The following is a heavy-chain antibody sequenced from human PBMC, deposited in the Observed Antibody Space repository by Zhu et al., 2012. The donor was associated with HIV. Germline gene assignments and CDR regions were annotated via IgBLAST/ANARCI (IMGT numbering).Heavy chain of an antibody. CDR3: AKDTDSAYSSSWYDY. CDR2: ISWDGGST. Sequence: EVQLVESGGVVVQPGGSLRLSCAASGFTFDDYAMHWVRQAPGKGLEWVSLISWDGGSTYYADSVKGRFTISRDNSKNSLYLQMNSLRAEDTALYYCAKDTDSAYSSSWYDYWGQGTLVTVSS. J-gene: IGHJ4*02. CDR1: GFTFDDYA. D-gene: IGHD6-13*01. V-gene: IGHV3-43D*04.